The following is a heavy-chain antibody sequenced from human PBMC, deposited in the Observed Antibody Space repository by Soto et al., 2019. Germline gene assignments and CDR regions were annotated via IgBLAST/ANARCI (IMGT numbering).Heavy chain of an antibody. V-gene: IGHV4-34*02. Sequence: QVHLQQWGAGLLKPSETLSLTCAVYGGSVNGYYWNWIRQPPGKGLGWIGEINHTGGPHYNPSLKSRVTMSVDTSKNQFSLRLSSVTAADTAIYYCATRIPVFGLLIPPFDPWGQGTQVTVSS. D-gene: IGHD3-3*01. CDR2: INHTGGP. CDR3: ATRIPVFGLLIPPFDP. J-gene: IGHJ5*02. CDR1: GGSVNGYY.